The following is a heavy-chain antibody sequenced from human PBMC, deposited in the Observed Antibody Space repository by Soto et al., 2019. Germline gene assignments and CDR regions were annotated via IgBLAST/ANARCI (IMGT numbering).Heavy chain of an antibody. CDR3: AGIGYCSSASCGYFDY. J-gene: IGHJ4*02. D-gene: IGHD2-2*03. CDR1: GFSLSTSGMC. Sequence: SGPTLVNPTQTLTLTCTFSGFSLSTSGMCVSWIRQPPGKALEWLARIDWDDDKYYSTSLKTRLTISKDTSTNQVVLTMTNMAPVDTATFYCAGIGYCSSASCGYFDYWGQGTLVTVS. CDR2: IDWDDDK. V-gene: IGHV2-70*11.